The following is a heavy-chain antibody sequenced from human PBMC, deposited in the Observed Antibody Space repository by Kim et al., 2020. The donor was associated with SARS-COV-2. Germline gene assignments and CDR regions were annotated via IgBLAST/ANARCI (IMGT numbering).Heavy chain of an antibody. V-gene: IGHV1-69*01. D-gene: IGHD6-19*01. Sequence: THAPKFQGRAPITADEATSTAYMELSSLRSEDTAVYYCATSSGSLYYFDYWGQGTLVTVSS. J-gene: IGHJ4*02. CDR3: ATSSGSLYYFDY.